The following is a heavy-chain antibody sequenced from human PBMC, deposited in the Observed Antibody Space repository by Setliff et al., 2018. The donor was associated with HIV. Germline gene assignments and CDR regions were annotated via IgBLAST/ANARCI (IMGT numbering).Heavy chain of an antibody. CDR3: ARFPVLGGMDV. D-gene: IGHD1-20*01. V-gene: IGHV1-2*06. CDR2: IIPNSGGT. J-gene: IGHJ6*02. Sequence: ASVKVSCKASGYTFTGYYVHWVRQAPGQGLEWMGRIIPNSGGTNYAQKFQGRVTMTRDTSISTAYMELSSLRSEDTAVYYCARFPVLGGMDVWGQGTTVTVSS. CDR1: GYTFTGYY.